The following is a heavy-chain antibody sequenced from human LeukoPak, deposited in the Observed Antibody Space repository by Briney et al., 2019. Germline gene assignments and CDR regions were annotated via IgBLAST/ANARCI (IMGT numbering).Heavy chain of an antibody. Sequence: SVKVSCKASGGTFSSYAISWVRQAPGQGLEWMGGIIPIFGTANYAQKFQGRVTMTRDTSTSTVYMELSSLRSEDTAVYYCARVITFPGYSSSSGFDYWGQGTLVTVSS. D-gene: IGHD6-6*01. CDR3: ARVITFPGYSSSSGFDY. CDR1: GGTFSSYA. J-gene: IGHJ4*02. V-gene: IGHV1-69*05. CDR2: IIPIFGTA.